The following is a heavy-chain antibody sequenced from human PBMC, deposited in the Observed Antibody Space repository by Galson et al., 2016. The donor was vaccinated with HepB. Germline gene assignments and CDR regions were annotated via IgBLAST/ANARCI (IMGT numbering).Heavy chain of an antibody. D-gene: IGHD3-10*01. CDR1: GFTFNAHW. CDR3: SREMTGSCFD. J-gene: IGHJ4*02. CDR2: IRGDGIVS. V-gene: IGHV3-7*01. Sequence: SLRLSGAASGFTFNAHWMNWVRQAPGKGLEWVANIRGDGIVSYYAESVRGRFTISRDNAKNSLYLQMNGLRVDETAVYYCSREMTGSCFDWGQGTLVTVSS.